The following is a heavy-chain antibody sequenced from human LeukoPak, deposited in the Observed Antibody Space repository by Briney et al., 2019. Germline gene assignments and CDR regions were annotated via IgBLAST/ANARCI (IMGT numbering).Heavy chain of an antibody. CDR1: GYTLAAYF. V-gene: IGHV1-2*06. CDR2: INPNGGDT. J-gene: IGHJ4*02. Sequence: EASVKVSCKASGYTLAAYFIHWVRQAPGQGLEWMGRINPNGGDTNYAQKFQGRVTMTGDTSISTAYMELSSLRSDDTAMYYCARVGFTSSWSNFDYWGQGTLVTVSP. CDR3: ARVGFTSSWSNFDY. D-gene: IGHD6-13*01.